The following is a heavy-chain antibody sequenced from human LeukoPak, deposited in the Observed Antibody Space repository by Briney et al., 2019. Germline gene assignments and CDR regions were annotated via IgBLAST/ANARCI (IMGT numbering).Heavy chain of an antibody. CDR2: ITSSSSHT. D-gene: IGHD1-26*01. V-gene: IGHV3-21*01. CDR3: ARDPYSGGYGADYYHYMDV. CDR1: GFIFSSYN. J-gene: IGHJ6*03. Sequence: GGSLRLSCSASGFIFSSYNMNWVRQAPGQALEWVSSITSSSSHTFYADSVRGRYTIFRDNAQKSLYLQMDSLTAEDTAVYYCARDPYSGGYGADYYHYMDVWGKGTTVTISS.